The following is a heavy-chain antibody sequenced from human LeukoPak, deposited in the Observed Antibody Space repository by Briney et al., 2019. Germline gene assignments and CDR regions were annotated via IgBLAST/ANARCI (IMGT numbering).Heavy chain of an antibody. CDR3: ARGGSSSWLRFDP. J-gene: IGHJ5*02. CDR2: INPNSGGT. D-gene: IGHD6-13*01. Sequence: ASVKVSCKASGYTFTGYYMHWVRQAPGQGLEWMGWINPNSGGTNYAQKFQGRVTMTRDTSISTACMELSRLRSDDTAVYYCARGGSSSWLRFDPWGQGTLVTVSS. V-gene: IGHV1-2*02. CDR1: GYTFTGYY.